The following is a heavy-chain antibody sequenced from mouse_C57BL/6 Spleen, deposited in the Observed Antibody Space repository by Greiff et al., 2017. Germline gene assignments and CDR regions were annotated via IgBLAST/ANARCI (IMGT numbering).Heavy chain of an antibody. CDR3: GSPDDYAYAMDY. CDR2: IHPNSGST. Sequence: VQLQQPGTELVKPGASVKLSCKASGYTFTSYWMHWVKQRPGQGLEWIGIIHPNSGSTNYNEKFKSKATLTVDKSSSTAYMQLSSLTSEDYAVYYYGSPDDYAYAMDYWGQGTSVTVSS. D-gene: IGHD2-4*01. V-gene: IGHV1-64*01. J-gene: IGHJ4*01. CDR1: GYTFTSYW.